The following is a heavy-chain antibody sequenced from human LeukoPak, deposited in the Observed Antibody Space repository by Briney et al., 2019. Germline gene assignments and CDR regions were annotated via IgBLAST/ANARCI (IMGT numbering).Heavy chain of an antibody. CDR1: GGTFSSYV. CDR2: IIPIFGAA. V-gene: IGHV1-69*01. D-gene: IGHD3-16*01. Sequence: ASVKVSCKASGGTFSSYVICWVRQAPRQGLEWVGGIIPIFGAANYVQKLQGRVSITPDESTSTGSMELSSLRSERTGRYYCARGGSYYDNWGQGTLVTVSS. CDR3: ARGGSYYDN. J-gene: IGHJ4*02.